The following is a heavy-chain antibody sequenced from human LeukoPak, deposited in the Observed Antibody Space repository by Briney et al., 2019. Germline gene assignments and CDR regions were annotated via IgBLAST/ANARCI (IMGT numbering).Heavy chain of an antibody. J-gene: IGHJ4*02. D-gene: IGHD5-12*01. CDR2: INHSGST. Sequence: SETLSLTCAVYGGSFSGYYWSWIRQPPGKGLEWIGEINHSGSTNYNPPLKSRVTISVDTSKNQFSLKLSSVTAADTAVYYCARGGYSGYVYWGQGTLVTVSS. CDR3: ARGGYSGYVY. V-gene: IGHV4-34*01. CDR1: GGSFSGYY.